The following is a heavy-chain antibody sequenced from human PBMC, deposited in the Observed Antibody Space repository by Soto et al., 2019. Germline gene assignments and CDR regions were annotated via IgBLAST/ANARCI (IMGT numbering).Heavy chain of an antibody. D-gene: IGHD3-16*01. CDR3: ARMATFGSLNWFDP. V-gene: IGHV1-8*01. Sequence: ASVKVSCKASGYSFTNNDVSWVRQATGQGLEWMGWMNPGSGDTGYAQKFQGRVTMTRDISIATAYMELSSLRSDDTAIYYCARMATFGSLNWFDPWGQGTLVTVPQ. CDR1: GYSFTNND. CDR2: MNPGSGDT. J-gene: IGHJ5*02.